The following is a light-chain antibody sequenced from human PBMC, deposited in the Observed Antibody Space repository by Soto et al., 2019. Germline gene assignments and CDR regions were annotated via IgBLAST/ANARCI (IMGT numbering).Light chain of an antibody. J-gene: IGLJ2*01. Sequence: SYELTQPPSVSVAPGKTARITCGGNNIGGKSVHWYQLKPGQAPVLIIYNDGDRRSGIPERFSGSNSGNTATLTVSWVEAGDEADYYCQVWGSNADPYVVFGGGTKVTVL. CDR3: QVWGSNADPYVV. V-gene: IGLV3-21*04. CDR2: NDG. CDR1: NIGGKS.